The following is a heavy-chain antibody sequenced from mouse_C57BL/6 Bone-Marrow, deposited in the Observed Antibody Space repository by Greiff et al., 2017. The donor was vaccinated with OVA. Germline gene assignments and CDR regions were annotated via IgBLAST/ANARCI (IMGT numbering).Heavy chain of an antibody. CDR3: AGGNYYGSRFRFDY. CDR1: GYTFTSYG. D-gene: IGHD1-1*01. CDR2: IYPRSGNN. J-gene: IGHJ2*01. V-gene: IGHV1-81*01. Sequence: QVQLQQSGAELARPGASVKLSCKASGYTFTSYGISWVKQRTGQGLEWIGEIYPRSGNNYYNEKFKGKATLTAAKSSSTASMELRSLTSEASAVYFCAGGNYYGSRFRFDYWGPGTTLTVSS.